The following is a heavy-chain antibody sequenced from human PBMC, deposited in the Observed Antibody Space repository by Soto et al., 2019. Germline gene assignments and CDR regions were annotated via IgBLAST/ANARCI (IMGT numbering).Heavy chain of an antibody. CDR1: GGSISSGGYY. CDR3: ARRDYYDSSGFYHFDY. Sequence: PSETLSLTCTVSGGSISSGGYYWNWIRQHPGKGLEWIGYIYYSGSTYYNPSLKSRVTISVDTSKNQFSLKLSSVTAADTAVYYCARRDYYDSSGFYHFDYWGQGTLVTVSS. D-gene: IGHD3-22*01. V-gene: IGHV4-31*03. CDR2: IYYSGST. J-gene: IGHJ4*02.